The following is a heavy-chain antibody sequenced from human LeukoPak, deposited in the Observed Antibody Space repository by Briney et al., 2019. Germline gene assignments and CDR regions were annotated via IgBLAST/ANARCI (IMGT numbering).Heavy chain of an antibody. CDR3: AKDLTASLGPYYMDV. D-gene: IGHD3-16*01. CDR2: IRYDGSNE. V-gene: IGHV3-30*02. CDR1: GFTFSSYG. Sequence: GGSLRLSCAASGFTFSSYGMHWVRQAPGKGLEWVAFIRYDGSNEYYADSVKGRFTISRDNSKNTLYLQMNSLRAEDTAVYYCAKDLTASLGPYYMDVWGKGTTVTISS. J-gene: IGHJ6*03.